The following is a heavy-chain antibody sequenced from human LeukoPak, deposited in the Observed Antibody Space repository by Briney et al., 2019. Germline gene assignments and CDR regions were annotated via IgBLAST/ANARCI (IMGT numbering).Heavy chain of an antibody. D-gene: IGHD3-22*01. CDR3: ARDRDYYDSSGYYYGGYDI. V-gene: IGHV3-30*02. Sequence: PGGSLRLSCAASGFTFSSYGMHWVRQAPGKGLEWVAFIRYDGSNKYYADSVKGRFTISRDNSKNTLYLQMNSLRAEDTAVYYCARDRDYYDSSGYYYGGYDIWGQGTMVTVSS. CDR1: GFTFSSYG. CDR2: IRYDGSNK. J-gene: IGHJ3*02.